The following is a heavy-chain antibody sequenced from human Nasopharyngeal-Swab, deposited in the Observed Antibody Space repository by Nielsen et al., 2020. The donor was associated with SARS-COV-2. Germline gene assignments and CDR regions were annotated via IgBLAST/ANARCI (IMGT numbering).Heavy chain of an antibody. CDR3: ARDASSSWYIGGEDY. CDR1: GFTFSSYA. Sequence: GESLKISCAASGFTFSSYAMSWVRQAPGKGLEWVSAISGSGGSTYYADSVKGRFTISRDNSKNTLYLQMNSLRAEDTAVYYCARDASSSWYIGGEDYWGQGTLVTVSS. V-gene: IGHV3-23*01. J-gene: IGHJ4*02. CDR2: ISGSGGST. D-gene: IGHD6-13*01.